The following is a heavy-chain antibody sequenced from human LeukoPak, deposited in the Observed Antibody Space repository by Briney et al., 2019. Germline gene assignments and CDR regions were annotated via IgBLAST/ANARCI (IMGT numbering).Heavy chain of an antibody. CDR2: IYYSGST. CDR1: GGSISSYY. CDR3: ARGTGTYKPYYMDV. J-gene: IGHJ6*03. Sequence: PSETLSLTCTVSGGSISSYYWSWIRQPPGKGLEWIGYIYYSGSTNYNPSLKSRVTISVDTSKNQFSLKLSSVTAADTAVYYCARGTGTYKPYYMDVWGKGTTVTVSS. V-gene: IGHV4-59*01. D-gene: IGHD1-14*01.